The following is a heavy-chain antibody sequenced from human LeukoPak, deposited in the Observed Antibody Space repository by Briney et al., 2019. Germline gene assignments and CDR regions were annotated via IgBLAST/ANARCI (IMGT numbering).Heavy chain of an antibody. Sequence: GPSVQVSCKASGYSFTSYDINWVRQAPGQGLEWMGWMNPYSGNTDFVKKFQGRLTMTRNTSIDTAFMELSSLTSEDTAVYFCAKGGEYSSGWFVSWGQGTLVTVTS. CDR1: GYSFTSYD. V-gene: IGHV1-8*01. CDR2: MNPYSGNT. CDR3: AKGGEYSSGWFVS. D-gene: IGHD3-22*01. J-gene: IGHJ4*02.